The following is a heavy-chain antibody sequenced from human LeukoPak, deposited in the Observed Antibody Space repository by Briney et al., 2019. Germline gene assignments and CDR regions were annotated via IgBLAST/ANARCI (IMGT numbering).Heavy chain of an antibody. Sequence: PSQTLSLTCAVSGGSISSYHWSWIRQPPGKGLECIGYIYYSGSTHYKPSLKSRVTISVDTSKNQFSLKLSSVTAADTAVYFCARARNYYDSSDYYYEGDAFDIWGQGTMVTVSS. V-gene: IGHV4-59*01. CDR1: GGSISSYH. J-gene: IGHJ3*02. CDR2: IYYSGST. D-gene: IGHD3-22*01. CDR3: ARARNYYDSSDYYYEGDAFDI.